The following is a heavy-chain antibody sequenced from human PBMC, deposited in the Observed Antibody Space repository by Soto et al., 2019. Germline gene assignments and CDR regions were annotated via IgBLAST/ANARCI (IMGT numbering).Heavy chain of an antibody. Sequence: EVQLVESGGGLVKPGGSLRLSCAASGFTFSSYSMNWVRQAPGKGLEWVSSISSSSSYIYYADSVKGRFTISRDNAKNSLYLQMNSLRAEDTAVYYCARDNVRGSGYFDYWGQGTLVTVSS. D-gene: IGHD2-15*01. CDR3: ARDNVRGSGYFDY. CDR1: GFTFSSYS. V-gene: IGHV3-21*01. CDR2: ISSSSSYI. J-gene: IGHJ4*02.